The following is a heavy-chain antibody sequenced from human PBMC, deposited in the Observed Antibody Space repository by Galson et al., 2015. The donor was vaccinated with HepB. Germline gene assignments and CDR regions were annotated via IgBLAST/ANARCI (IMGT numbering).Heavy chain of an antibody. Sequence: SLRLSCAVSGFSVTHSYMTWVRQAPGMGPEWVSSIYGDNNAYYGESVKGRFTVSRDESKNVLYLQMNDLRVEDTAVYYCARDYGHYYKSGALPFHYFDLWGQGILVTVSS. CDR1: GFSVTHSY. CDR3: ARDYGHYYKSGALPFHYFDL. J-gene: IGHJ5*02. CDR2: IYGDNNA. V-gene: IGHV3-53*01. D-gene: IGHD3-10*01.